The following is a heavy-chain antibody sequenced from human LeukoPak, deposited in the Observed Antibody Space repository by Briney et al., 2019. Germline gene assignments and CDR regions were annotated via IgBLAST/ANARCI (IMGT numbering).Heavy chain of an antibody. J-gene: IGHJ4*02. Sequence: SETLSLTCIVSGYSISSNYYWGWIRQPPGKGLEWIGSIYHSGSTYYNPSLKSRVTISVDKSKNQFSLKLSSVTAADTAVYYCARGTMVRGDFEYYFDYWGQGTLVTVSS. V-gene: IGHV4-38-2*02. D-gene: IGHD3-10*01. CDR1: GYSISSNYY. CDR3: ARGTMVRGDFEYYFDY. CDR2: IYHSGST.